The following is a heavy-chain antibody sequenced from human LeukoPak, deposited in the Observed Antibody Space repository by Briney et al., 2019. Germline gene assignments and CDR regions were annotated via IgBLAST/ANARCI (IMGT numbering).Heavy chain of an antibody. V-gene: IGHV3-74*01. CDR2: INSDGSST. Sequence: GGSLRLSCAASGFTFSSYWMHWVRQAPGKGLVWVSRINSDGSSTSYADSVKGRFTISRDNAKNTLYLQMNSLRAEDTAVYYCARGEDSGYDYYYYMDVWGKGTTVTVSS. D-gene: IGHD5-12*01. CDR1: GFTFSSYW. CDR3: ARGEDSGYDYYYYMDV. J-gene: IGHJ6*03.